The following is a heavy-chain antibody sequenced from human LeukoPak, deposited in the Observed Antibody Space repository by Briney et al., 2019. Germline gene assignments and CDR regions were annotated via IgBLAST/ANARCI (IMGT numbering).Heavy chain of an antibody. J-gene: IGHJ6*03. CDR3: AREGIAAAGPYYYYYMDV. D-gene: IGHD6-13*01. V-gene: IGHV1-2*02. CDR2: INPNSGGT. CDR1: GYTFTSYA. Sequence: ASVKVSCKASGYTFTSYAMNWVRQAPGQGLEWMGWINPNSGGTNYAQRFQGRVTMTRDTSISTAYMELSRLRSDDTAVYYCAREGIAAAGPYYYYYMDVWGKGTTVTVSS.